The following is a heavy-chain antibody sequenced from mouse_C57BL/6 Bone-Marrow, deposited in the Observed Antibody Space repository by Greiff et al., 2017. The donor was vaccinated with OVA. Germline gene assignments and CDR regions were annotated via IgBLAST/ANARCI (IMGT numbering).Heavy chain of an antibody. J-gene: IGHJ1*03. CDR3: ARSDYGSAEDV. Sequence: QVQLQQPGAELVKPGASVKLSCKASGYTFTSYWMHWVKQRPGQGLEWIGMIHPNSGSTNYNEKFKSKATLTVDKSSSTAYMQLSSLTSEDSAVYYCARSDYGSAEDVWGTGTTVTVSS. V-gene: IGHV1-64*01. CDR1: GYTFTSYW. CDR2: IHPNSGST. D-gene: IGHD1-1*01.